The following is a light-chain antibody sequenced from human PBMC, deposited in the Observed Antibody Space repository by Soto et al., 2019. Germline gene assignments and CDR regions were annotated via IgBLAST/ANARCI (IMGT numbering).Light chain of an antibody. V-gene: IGKV1-39*01. J-gene: IGKJ3*01. CDR3: QQSSTISLT. CDR1: QSISTY. CDR2: AAS. Sequence: DIQMTQSPSSLSASVGDGVSITCRASQSISTYLNWYQHKPGKAPKLLIYAASTLQSGVPSRFSGSGSDTDFTLTISSLQPEDFATYYCQQSSTISLTFGPGTKVDIK.